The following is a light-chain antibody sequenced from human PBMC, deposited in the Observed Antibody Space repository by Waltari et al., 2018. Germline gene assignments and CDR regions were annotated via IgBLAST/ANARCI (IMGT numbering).Light chain of an antibody. J-gene: IGKJ1*01. CDR1: TSVSRNN. CDR2: APS. V-gene: IGKV3-20*01. Sequence: EIVLTQSQGTLSLSQGDRATLSCRASTSVSRNNLAWYQQKPGQAPRLLIYAPSSRATGITDRFSGSGSGTDFTLTISRVEPEDFAVYYCQQYANSPRTFGQGTKVEIK. CDR3: QQYANSPRT.